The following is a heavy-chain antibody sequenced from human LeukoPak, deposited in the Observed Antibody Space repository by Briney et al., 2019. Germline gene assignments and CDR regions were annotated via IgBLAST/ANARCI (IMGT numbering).Heavy chain of an antibody. CDR1: RFTFSNYG. CDR2: INSRSSTI. Sequence: GGSLRLSCAASRFTFSNYGVNWVRQAPGKGLEWVSYINSRSSTIYYADSVRGRFTISRDDSKNTLYLQMNSLRAEDTAVYYCVRATYSSGWSLNYYFDYWGQGTLVAVSS. CDR3: VRATYSSGWSLNYYFDY. V-gene: IGHV3-48*01. J-gene: IGHJ4*02. D-gene: IGHD6-19*01.